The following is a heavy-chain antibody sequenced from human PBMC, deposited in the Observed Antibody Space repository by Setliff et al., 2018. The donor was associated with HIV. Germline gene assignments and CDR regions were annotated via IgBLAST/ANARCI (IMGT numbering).Heavy chain of an antibody. CDR3: ARVGLSAVPFPTVY. D-gene: IGHD4-4*01. Sequence: ASVKVSCKASNYTFTNYAITWMRQAPGQRPEWMGWISAYDGDTKYAQKFHNRLSMTADTSTTTAYMDLRGLTSDDMGVYYCARVGLSAVPFPTVYWGQGTLVTVSS. CDR1: NYTFTNYA. J-gene: IGHJ4*02. V-gene: IGHV1-18*03. CDR2: ISAYDGDT.